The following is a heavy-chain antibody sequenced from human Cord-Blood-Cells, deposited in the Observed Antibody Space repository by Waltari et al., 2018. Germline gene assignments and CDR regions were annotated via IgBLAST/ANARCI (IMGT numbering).Heavy chain of an antibody. J-gene: IGHJ6*03. CDR2: IKSKTDGGTT. CDR3: TTCSSTSCYYYYYMDV. D-gene: IGHD2-2*01. CDR1: GFTCSNAW. V-gene: IGHV3-15*01. Sequence: EVQLVESGGGLVKPGGSLRLSCAASGFTCSNAWMSWVRQAPGKGLEWVGRIKSKTDGGTTDYAATVKGRFTISRDDSKNTLYLQMNSLKTEDTAVYYCTTCSSTSCYYYYYMDVWGKGTTVTVSS.